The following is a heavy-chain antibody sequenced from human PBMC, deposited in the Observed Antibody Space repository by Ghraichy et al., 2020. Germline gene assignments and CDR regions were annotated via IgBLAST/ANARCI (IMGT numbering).Heavy chain of an antibody. D-gene: IGHD1-26*01. Sequence: GGSLRLSCAVSGFTFSSYAMTWVRQAPGKGLEWVSGISGSGDNTYYGDSVKGRFTISRDNSKNTLYLQMNSLRAEATAVYYCAKDGVPRYSGTNYDIDYWGQGALVSVSS. V-gene: IGHV3-23*01. J-gene: IGHJ4*02. CDR3: AKDGVPRYSGTNYDIDY. CDR2: ISGSGDNT. CDR1: GFTFSSYA.